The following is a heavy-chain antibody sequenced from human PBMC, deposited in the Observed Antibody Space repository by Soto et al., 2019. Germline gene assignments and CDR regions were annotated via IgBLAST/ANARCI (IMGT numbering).Heavy chain of an antibody. J-gene: IGHJ4*01. CDR1: GYTFTSYG. CDR3: AREVPPGLN. Sequence: QIQLVQSGAEVTKPGASVKVSCKASGYTFTSYGISWVRQAPGHGLDWMGWISSYNGNTNYAQKLQGRGTMTTDTLTSTAYMELRSLCSDYPAVYYCAREVPPGLNCGQGTLVTVSS. D-gene: IGHD6-25*01. V-gene: IGHV1-18*01. CDR2: ISSYNGNT.